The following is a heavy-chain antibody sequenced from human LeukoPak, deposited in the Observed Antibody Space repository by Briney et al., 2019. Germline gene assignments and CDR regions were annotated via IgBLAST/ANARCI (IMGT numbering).Heavy chain of an antibody. V-gene: IGHV4-34*01. CDR2: INHSGST. CDR3: ARYYDILSHMDV. CDR1: GGSFSGYY. J-gene: IGHJ6*03. D-gene: IGHD3-9*01. Sequence: PSETLSLTCAVYGGSFSGYYWSWIRQPPGKGLEWIGEINHSGSTNYNPSLKSRVTISVDTSKNHFSLKLTSVTVADTALYYCARYYDILSHMDVWGKGTTVTVCS.